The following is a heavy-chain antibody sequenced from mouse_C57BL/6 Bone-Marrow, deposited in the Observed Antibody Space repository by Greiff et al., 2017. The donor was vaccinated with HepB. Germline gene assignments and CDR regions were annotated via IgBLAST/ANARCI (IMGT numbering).Heavy chain of an antibody. Sequence: VQVVESGPELVKPGASVKISCKASGYAFSSSWMNWVKQRPGKGLEWIGRIYPGDGDTNYNGKFKGKATLTAGKSSSTAYMQLSSLTSEDSAVYFCARFITTVPHWYFDVWGTGTTVTVSS. CDR3: ARFITTVPHWYFDV. D-gene: IGHD1-1*01. CDR1: GYAFSSSW. V-gene: IGHV1-82*01. CDR2: IYPGDGDT. J-gene: IGHJ1*03.